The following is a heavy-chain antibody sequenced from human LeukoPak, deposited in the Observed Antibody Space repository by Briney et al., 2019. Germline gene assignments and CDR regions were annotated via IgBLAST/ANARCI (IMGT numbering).Heavy chain of an antibody. D-gene: IGHD2-21*02. J-gene: IGHJ6*02. CDR2: INPSGGST. Sequence: ASVKVSCKASGYTFTSYYMHWVRQAPGQGLEWMGIINPSGGSTSYAQKFQGRVTMTRDTSISTAYMELSRLRSDDTAVYYCARAGLQYCGGDCYSAPRRYYYYYYGMDVWGQGTTVTVSS. CDR1: GYTFTSYY. CDR3: ARAGLQYCGGDCYSAPRRYYYYYYGMDV. V-gene: IGHV1-46*01.